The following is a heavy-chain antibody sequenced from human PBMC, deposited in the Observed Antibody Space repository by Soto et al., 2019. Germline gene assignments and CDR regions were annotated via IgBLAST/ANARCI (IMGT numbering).Heavy chain of an antibody. CDR1: GYSFTNFP. Sequence: GASVKVSSKASGYSFTNFPINWVRQAPGQRLEWMGWINGGNGNTQYSQKFQGRVIISRDTSASTAYMELSSLRSEDTAVYYCARQSTITFDYWGMGTLVTVSS. CDR3: ARQSTITFDY. J-gene: IGHJ4*02. CDR2: INGGNGNT. V-gene: IGHV1-3*01. D-gene: IGHD1-20*01.